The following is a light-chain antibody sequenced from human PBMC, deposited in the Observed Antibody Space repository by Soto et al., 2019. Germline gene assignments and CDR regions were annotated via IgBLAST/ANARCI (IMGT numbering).Light chain of an antibody. CDR3: QQLNLHPLI. CDR1: QPIGTY. Sequence: IQLTQSPSFLSASVGDRVTITCRASQPIGTYLAWYQQTPGKAPKLLIYVASTLLSGVPSRFSGGGSGTDFTLTICGLQHEDFATYYCQQLNLHPLIVGGGTRVETK. J-gene: IGKJ4*01. CDR2: VAS. V-gene: IGKV1-9*01.